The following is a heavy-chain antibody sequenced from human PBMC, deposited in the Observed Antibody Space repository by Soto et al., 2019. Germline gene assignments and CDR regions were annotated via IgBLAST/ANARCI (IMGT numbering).Heavy chain of an antibody. Sequence: SVKVSCKASGGTFSSYAISWVRQAPGQGLEWMGWINPFDGSRMFAQSFQGRVTMTRDTSTSTVYMEVSSLRSEDTAVYYCSRVDPGETSPFDHWGQGTLVTVSS. D-gene: IGHD3-10*01. CDR1: GGTFSSYA. J-gene: IGHJ4*02. CDR3: SRVDPGETSPFDH. V-gene: IGHV1-69*10. CDR2: INPFDGSR.